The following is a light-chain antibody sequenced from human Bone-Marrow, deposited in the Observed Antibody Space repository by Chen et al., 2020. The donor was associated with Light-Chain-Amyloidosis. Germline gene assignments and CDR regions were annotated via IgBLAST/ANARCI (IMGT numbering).Light chain of an antibody. Sequence: QSVLTQPPSASGTPGQRVTLSCSGGRSNVGANGVNWYQQLPGAAPKLIIFDTNRRPSGVPDRFSGSKSGTSASLAISDLQSEDEAHYYCAPWDDRLNGWVFGGGTRLTVL. CDR2: DTN. CDR3: APWDDRLNGWV. J-gene: IGLJ3*02. V-gene: IGLV1-44*01. CDR1: RSNVGANG.